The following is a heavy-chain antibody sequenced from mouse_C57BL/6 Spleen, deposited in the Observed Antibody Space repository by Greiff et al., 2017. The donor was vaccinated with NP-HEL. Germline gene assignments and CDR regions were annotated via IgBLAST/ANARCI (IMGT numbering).Heavy chain of an antibody. V-gene: IGHV1-15*01. D-gene: IGHD1-1*01. CDR3: TRGDYDGRKWYFDV. CDR2: IDPETGGT. Sequence: VQLQESGAELVRPGASVTLSCKASGYTFTDYEMHWVKQTPVHGLEWIGAIDPETGGTAYNQKFKGKAILTADKSSSTDYMELRSLTSEDSAVYYCTRGDYDGRKWYFDVWGTGTTVTVSS. CDR1: GYTFTDYE. J-gene: IGHJ1*03.